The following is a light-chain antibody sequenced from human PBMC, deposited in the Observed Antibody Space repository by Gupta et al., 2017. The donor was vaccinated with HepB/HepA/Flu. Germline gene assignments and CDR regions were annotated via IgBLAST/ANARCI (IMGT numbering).Light chain of an antibody. CDR1: QDISNY. J-gene: IGKJ5*01. CDR3: QQYDNLPC. CDR2: DAS. Sequence: DIQMTQSPSSLSASVGDRVTITCQASQDISNYLNWYQQKPGKAPKLLIYDASNLETGVPSRFSGSGSGTDFTFTSSSLQPEDIATYYCQQYDNLPCFGQGTRLEIK. V-gene: IGKV1-33*01.